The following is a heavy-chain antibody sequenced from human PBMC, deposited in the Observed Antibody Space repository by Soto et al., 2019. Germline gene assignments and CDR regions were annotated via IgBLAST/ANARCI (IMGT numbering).Heavy chain of an antibody. D-gene: IGHD3-9*01. CDR1: GYTFTSYY. V-gene: IGHV1-46*01. CDR2: INPSGGST. Sequence: GASVKVSCKASGYTFTSYYMHWVRQAPGQGLEWMGIINPSGGSTSYAQKFQGRVTMTRDTSTSTVYMELSSLRSEDTAVYYCARENEAVLRYFDWLKVGPYGMDVWGQGTKVTVSS. J-gene: IGHJ6*02. CDR3: ARENEAVLRYFDWLKVGPYGMDV.